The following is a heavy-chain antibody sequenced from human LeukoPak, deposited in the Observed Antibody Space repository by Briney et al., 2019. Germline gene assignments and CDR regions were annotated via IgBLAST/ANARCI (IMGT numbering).Heavy chain of an antibody. CDR1: GASISATNW. CDR2: VSHSETT. Sequence: SETLSLTCTVSGASISATNWWTWVRLPPGKGLEWIGEVSHSETTNYSPSLKGCVRLSVDRATNQISLRLTSVTAADTAVYYCARGPLGVVVVPATTEFDPWGQGTLVTVSS. J-gene: IGHJ5*02. D-gene: IGHD2-2*01. CDR3: ARGPLGVVVVPATTEFDP. V-gene: IGHV4-4*02.